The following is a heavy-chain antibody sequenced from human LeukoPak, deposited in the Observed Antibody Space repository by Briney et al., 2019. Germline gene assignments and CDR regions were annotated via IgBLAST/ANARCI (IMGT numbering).Heavy chain of an antibody. V-gene: IGHV3-30*02. CDR1: GFTFSSYG. Sequence: GGSLRLSCAASGFTFSSYGMHWVRQAPGKGLEWVAFIRYDGSNKEYADSVKGRFTIFRDNSKNTLYLQMNSLRAEDTAVYYYAKDGVFTIPYMDVWGKGTTVTISS. CDR2: IRYDGSNK. D-gene: IGHD3-9*01. J-gene: IGHJ6*03. CDR3: AKDGVFTIPYMDV.